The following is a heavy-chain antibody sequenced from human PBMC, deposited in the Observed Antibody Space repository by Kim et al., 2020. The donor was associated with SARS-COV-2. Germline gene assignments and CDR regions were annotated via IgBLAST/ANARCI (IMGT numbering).Heavy chain of an antibody. Sequence: GGSLRLSCAASGFTFSSYAMHWVRQAPGKGLEWVAVISYDGSNKYYADSVKGRFTISRDNSKNTLYLQMTSLRAEDTAVYYCARGLEAAGFDAFDIWGQG. V-gene: IGHV3-30-3*01. CDR2: ISYDGSNK. D-gene: IGHD6-13*01. CDR1: GFTFSSYA. J-gene: IGHJ3*02. CDR3: ARGLEAAGFDAFDI.